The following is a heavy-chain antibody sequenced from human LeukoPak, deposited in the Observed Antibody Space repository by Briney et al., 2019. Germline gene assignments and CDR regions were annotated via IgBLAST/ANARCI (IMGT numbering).Heavy chain of an antibody. Sequence: SETLSLTCAVYGGSFSGYYWSWLRQPPGKGLEWIGEINHSGSTNYNPSLKSRVTISVDTSKNQFSLKLSSVTAADTAVYYCAGVSGAPTTLYNWFDPWGQGTLVTVSS. J-gene: IGHJ5*02. D-gene: IGHD1-26*01. CDR3: AGVSGAPTTLYNWFDP. CDR1: GGSFSGYY. V-gene: IGHV4-34*01. CDR2: INHSGST.